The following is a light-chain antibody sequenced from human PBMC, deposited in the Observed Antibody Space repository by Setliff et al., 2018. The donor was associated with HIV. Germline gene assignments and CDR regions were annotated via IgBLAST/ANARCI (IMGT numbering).Light chain of an antibody. Sequence: QSVLTQPASVSGSPGQTITISCTGTSSDIGGYNYVSWYQQHPGEAPKLIIYNVNNRPSGVSGRFSGSKSGNTASLTISELRAEDETDYYCTSYTGGNTRVFGTGTKVTVL. CDR2: NVN. J-gene: IGLJ1*01. V-gene: IGLV2-14*03. CDR1: SSDIGGYNY. CDR3: TSYTGGNTRV.